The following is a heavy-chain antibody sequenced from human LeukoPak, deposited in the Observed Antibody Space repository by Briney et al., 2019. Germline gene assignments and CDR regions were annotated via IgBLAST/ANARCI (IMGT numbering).Heavy chain of an antibody. CDR1: GGTFSSYA. D-gene: IGHD3-22*01. J-gene: IGHJ3*02. CDR3: ASAMIPPYYDSSGYYPSPYDAFDI. Sequence: VASVKVSCKASGGTFSSYAISWVRQAPGQGLEWMGGIIPIFGTANYAQKFQGRVTITTDESTITAYMELSSLRSEDTAVYYCASAMIPPYYDSSGYYPSPYDAFDIWGQGTMVTVSS. CDR2: IIPIFGTA. V-gene: IGHV1-69*05.